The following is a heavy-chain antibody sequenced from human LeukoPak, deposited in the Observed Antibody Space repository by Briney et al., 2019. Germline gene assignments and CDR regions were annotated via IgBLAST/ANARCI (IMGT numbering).Heavy chain of an antibody. CDR2: IYSGGDI. CDR1: GFTVSNNY. J-gene: IGHJ3*02. D-gene: IGHD1-26*01. Sequence: GGSLRLSCAASGFTVSNNYMNWVRQAPGKGLEWVSAIYSGGDIHYADSVKGRFTISRDNAKNSLFLQMNSLGAEDTAVYYCARDAIVGAIDAFDIWGQGTMVTVSS. V-gene: IGHV3-69-1*01. CDR3: ARDAIVGAIDAFDI.